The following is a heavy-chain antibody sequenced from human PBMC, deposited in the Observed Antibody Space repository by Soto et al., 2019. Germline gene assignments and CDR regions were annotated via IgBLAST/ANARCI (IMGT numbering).Heavy chain of an antibody. CDR2: INSDGSST. CDR3: ARSGTYGDYGGY. CDR1: TFSSYW. Sequence: TFSSYWMHWVRQAPGKGLVWVSRINSDGSSTSYADSVKGRFTISRDNAKNSLYLQMNSLRAEDTAVYYCARSGTYGDYGGYWGQGTLVTVSS. D-gene: IGHD4-17*01. J-gene: IGHJ4*02. V-gene: IGHV3-74*01.